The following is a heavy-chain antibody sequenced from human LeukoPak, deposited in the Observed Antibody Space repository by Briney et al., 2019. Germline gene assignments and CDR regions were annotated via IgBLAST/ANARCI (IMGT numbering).Heavy chain of an antibody. J-gene: IGHJ3*02. CDR3: AREKACSTTSCYAFDI. Sequence: PSQTLSLTCTVSGASISSGGFLWHWIRQLPGMDLEWIGNIYYTGNAGYNPSLKSRVTISGDTSMNQFSLKLTSVTAAGTAVYYCAREKACSTTSCYAFDIWGQGTLVTVSS. CDR2: IYYTGNA. CDR1: GASISSGGFL. V-gene: IGHV4-31*03. D-gene: IGHD2-2*01.